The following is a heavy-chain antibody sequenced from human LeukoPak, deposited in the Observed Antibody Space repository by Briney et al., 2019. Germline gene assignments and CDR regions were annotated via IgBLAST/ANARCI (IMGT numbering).Heavy chain of an antibody. CDR3: ARGSYYYDSSGYPPPYYYYMDV. Sequence: SETLSLTCTVSGGSISSFYWSWIRQPPGKGLEWIGYIHYTGSTNYNPSLKSRVTISVDKSKNQFSLKLSSVTAADTAVYYCARGSYYYDSSGYPPPYYYYMDVWGKGTTVTVSS. CDR2: IHYTGST. D-gene: IGHD3-22*01. J-gene: IGHJ6*03. V-gene: IGHV4-59*12. CDR1: GGSISSFY.